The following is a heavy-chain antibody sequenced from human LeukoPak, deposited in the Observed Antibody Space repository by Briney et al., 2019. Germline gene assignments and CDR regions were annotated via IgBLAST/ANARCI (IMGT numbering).Heavy chain of an antibody. CDR1: GYTFTDYY. V-gene: IGHV1-2*02. CDR3: ARANFLYCSSSTCLFDY. Sequence: GASMKVSCKASGYTFTDYYMHWVRQAPGQGFEWMGWINPNDGDTNYAQKFQGRVTMTRGTSISTAHMEVSRLRSDDTAVYYCARANFLYCSSSTCLFDYWGQGTLVTVSS. CDR2: INPNDGDT. J-gene: IGHJ4*02. D-gene: IGHD2-2*01.